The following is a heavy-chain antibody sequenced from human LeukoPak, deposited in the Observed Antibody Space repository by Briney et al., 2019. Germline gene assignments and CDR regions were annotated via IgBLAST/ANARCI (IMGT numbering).Heavy chain of an antibody. V-gene: IGHV4-38-2*01. CDR1: GYSISSGYY. CDR3: ARHRTAASIHTFDY. J-gene: IGHJ4*02. Sequence: SETLSLTCAVSGYSISSGYYWGWIRQPPGKGLEWIGSIYHSGSTYYNPSLKSRVTISVDTSKNQFSLKLSSVTAADTAVYYCARHRTAASIHTFDYWGQGTLVTVSS. D-gene: IGHD6-13*01. CDR2: IYHSGST.